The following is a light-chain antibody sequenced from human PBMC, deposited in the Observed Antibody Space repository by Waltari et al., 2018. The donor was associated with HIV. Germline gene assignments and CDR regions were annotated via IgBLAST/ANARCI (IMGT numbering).Light chain of an antibody. CDR3: SSWDTCVSRWV. CDR1: HNNVGNQE. J-gene: IGLJ3*02. CDR2: KSD. Sequence: QSGLTQAPSLSTSLRQTAIITCDGDHNNVGNQEVSWFRQELGRPPKLISYKSDQRPSAISGKFSPATSGDTAYLTISSLKSEDEGDYFCSSWDTCVSRWVSGGG. V-gene: IGLV10-54*01.